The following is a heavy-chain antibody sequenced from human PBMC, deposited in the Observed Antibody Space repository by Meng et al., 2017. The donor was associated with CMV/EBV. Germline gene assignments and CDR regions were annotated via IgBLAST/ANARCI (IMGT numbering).Heavy chain of an antibody. CDR3: ARAVGGPLDS. V-gene: IGHV3-21*01. Sequence: GESLKISCAASGFTFSSYSMNWVRQAPGKGLEWVSSISSSSTYIHFADSLKGRFTISRDNAKNSLYLQMNGLRAEDTAVYFCARAVGGPLDSWGQGTLVTVSS. J-gene: IGHJ4*02. CDR2: ISSSSTYI. D-gene: IGHD3-10*01. CDR1: GFTFSSYS.